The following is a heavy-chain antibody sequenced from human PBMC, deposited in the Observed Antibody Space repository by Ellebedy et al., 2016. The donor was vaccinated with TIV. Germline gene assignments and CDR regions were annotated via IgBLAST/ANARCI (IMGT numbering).Heavy chain of an antibody. CDR1: GFILNGFI. V-gene: IGHV3-30-3*01. CDR2: ISKDGNTK. J-gene: IGHJ3*02. CDR3: AREGYSSGRAGIFDM. Sequence: GESLKISCAASGFILNGFIIHWVRQTPREGLQLVAAISKDGNTKHYPDSVKGRVSISRDNAKDTVYLEMNSLRDDDTALYYCAREGYSSGRAGIFDMWGQGTMVVVS. D-gene: IGHD3-22*01.